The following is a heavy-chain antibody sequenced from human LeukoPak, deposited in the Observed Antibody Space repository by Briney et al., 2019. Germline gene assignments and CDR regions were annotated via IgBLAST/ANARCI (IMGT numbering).Heavy chain of an antibody. CDR2: IYYSGST. J-gene: IGHJ4*02. D-gene: IGHD2-2*01. CDR1: GGSISSGDYY. V-gene: IGHV4-30-4*08. Sequence: SETLSLTCTVSGGSISSGDYYWSWIRQPPGKGLEWIGYIYYSGSTYYNPSLKSRVTISVDTSKNQFSLKLSSVTAADTAVYYCARDLGLDSSTSWENDYWGQGTLVTDSS. CDR3: ARDLGLDSSTSWENDY.